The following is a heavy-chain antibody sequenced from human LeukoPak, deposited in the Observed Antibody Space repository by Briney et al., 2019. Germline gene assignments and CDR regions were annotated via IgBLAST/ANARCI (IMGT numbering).Heavy chain of an antibody. CDR2: IWYDGSNK. CDR1: GFTFSSYG. D-gene: IGHD3-22*01. J-gene: IGHJ5*02. V-gene: IGHV3-33*06. Sequence: GGSLRLSCAASGFTFSSYGMHWVRQAPGKGLEWVAVIWYDGSNKYYADSVKGRFTISRDNSKNTLYLQMNSLRAEDTAVYYCAKDGSYDTVNWFDPWGQGTLVTVSS. CDR3: AKDGSYDTVNWFDP.